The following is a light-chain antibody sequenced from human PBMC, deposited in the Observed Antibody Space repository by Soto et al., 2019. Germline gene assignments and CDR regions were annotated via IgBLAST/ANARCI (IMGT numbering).Light chain of an antibody. Sequence: EIVRTQSPATLYVSPGQRATLSCRASQSVSSNLAWYQQKPGQAPRLLIYGASTRATGTPARFSGSGSGTEFTLTSSSLQSEDVAVYYCQQDNNWPRTFGQGTKVDI. CDR2: GAS. CDR1: QSVSSN. CDR3: QQDNNWPRT. J-gene: IGKJ1*01. V-gene: IGKV3-15*01.